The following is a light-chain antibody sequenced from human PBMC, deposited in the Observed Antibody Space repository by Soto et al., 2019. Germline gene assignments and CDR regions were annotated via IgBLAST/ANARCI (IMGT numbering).Light chain of an antibody. CDR1: QSVNNH. V-gene: IGKV3-15*01. CDR3: QQYDNWPLT. CDR2: GAS. J-gene: IGKJ4*01. Sequence: EIVMTQSPVTLSVSPGDRATLSCRASQSVNNHLAWYQQKPGQAPRLLIYGASTRATVVPARFSGSGSGTEFTLTISSLQSEDFAVYYCQQYDNWPLTFGGGTKVEIK.